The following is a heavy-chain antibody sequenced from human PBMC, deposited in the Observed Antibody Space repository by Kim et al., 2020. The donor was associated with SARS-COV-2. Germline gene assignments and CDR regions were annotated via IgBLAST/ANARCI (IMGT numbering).Heavy chain of an antibody. CDR1: GGSISSYY. Sequence: SETLSLTCTVSGGSISSYYWSWIRQPPGKGLEWIGYIYYSGSTNYNPSLKSRVTISVDTSKNQFSLKLSSVTAADTAVYYWAGLSDNWNYHRNYHYYYM. D-gene: IGHD1-7*01. CDR3: AGLSDNWNYHRNYHYYYM. V-gene: IGHV4-59*08. CDR2: IYYSGST. J-gene: IGHJ6*03.